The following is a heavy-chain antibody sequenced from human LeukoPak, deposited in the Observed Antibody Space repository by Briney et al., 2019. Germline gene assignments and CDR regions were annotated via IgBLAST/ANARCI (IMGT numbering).Heavy chain of an antibody. Sequence: GGSLRLSCAASGFTFSSYGMHWVRQAPSKGLEWVAFIRYDGSNKYYADSVKGRFTISRDNSKNTLYLQMNSLRAEDTAVYYCAKGFSLWFGELSLDIWGQGTMVTVSS. V-gene: IGHV3-30*02. D-gene: IGHD3-10*01. CDR1: GFTFSSYG. J-gene: IGHJ3*02. CDR2: IRYDGSNK. CDR3: AKGFSLWFGELSLDI.